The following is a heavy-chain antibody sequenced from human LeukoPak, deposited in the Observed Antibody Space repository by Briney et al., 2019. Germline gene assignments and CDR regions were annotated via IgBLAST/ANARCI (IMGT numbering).Heavy chain of an antibody. CDR2: ISYDGSNK. CDR3: ARDPYNWNDVYFDY. CDR1: GFTFSSYA. Sequence: GGSLRLSCAASGFTFSSYAMHWVRQAPGKGLEWVAVISYDGSNKYYADSVKGRFTISRDNSKNTLYLQMNSLSAEDTAVYYCARDPYNWNDVYFDYWGQGTLVTVSS. D-gene: IGHD1-20*01. J-gene: IGHJ4*02. V-gene: IGHV3-30-3*01.